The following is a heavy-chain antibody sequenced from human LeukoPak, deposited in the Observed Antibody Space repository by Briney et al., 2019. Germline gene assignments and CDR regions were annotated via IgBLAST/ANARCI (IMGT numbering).Heavy chain of an antibody. CDR3: ARALPDYYYYMDV. V-gene: IGHV1-69*05. J-gene: IGHJ6*03. D-gene: IGHD2-2*01. CDR2: IIPIFGTA. CDR1: GYTFTGYY. Sequence: GASVKVSCKASGYTFTGYYMHWVRQAPGQGLEWMGGIIPIFGTANYAQKFQGRVTITTDESTSTAYMELSSLRSEDTAVYYCARALPDYYYYMDVWGKGTTVTVSS.